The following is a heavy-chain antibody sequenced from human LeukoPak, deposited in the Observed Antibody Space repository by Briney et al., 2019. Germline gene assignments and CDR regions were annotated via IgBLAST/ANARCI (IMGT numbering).Heavy chain of an antibody. Sequence: PGGSLRLSCAASGFTFSSYAMNWVRQAPGKGLEWVSSISSSSTYIYYADSVKGRFTISRDNAKNSLYLQMNSLRAEDTAVYYCARGRRSSARVTAMHVWGQGTTVTVAS. CDR1: GFTFSSYA. V-gene: IGHV3-21*01. D-gene: IGHD2-2*01. J-gene: IGHJ6*02. CDR2: ISSSSTYI. CDR3: ARGRRSSARVTAMHV.